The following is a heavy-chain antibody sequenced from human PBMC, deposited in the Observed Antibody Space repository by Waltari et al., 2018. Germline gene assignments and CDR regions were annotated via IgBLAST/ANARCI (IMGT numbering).Heavy chain of an antibody. V-gene: IGHV3-74*01. J-gene: IGHJ4*02. Sequence: EVQLVESGGGLVQPGGSLRVSGTVSGSTFSSYWMHWCRQTPGEGLVWLSRTNTDGSFTNYADSVEGRFTMSRDNAKDTVYLQMNSLRAEDTAIYYCVRGSLNPGFDYWGQGTLVTVSS. CDR3: VRGSLNPGFDY. CDR1: GSTFSSYW. CDR2: TNTDGSFT.